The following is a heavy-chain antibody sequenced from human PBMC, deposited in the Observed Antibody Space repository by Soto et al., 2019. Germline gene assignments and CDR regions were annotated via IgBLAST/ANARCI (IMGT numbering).Heavy chain of an antibody. CDR1: GFTFSTYS. Sequence: PGGSLRLSCAASGFTFSTYSINWVRQAPGKGLEWVSYISSSSSALYYADSVKGRFTISRDNAKNSLYLQMNSLRDEDTAVYYCARVRSSGWYFDYWGQGTLVTVS. CDR2: ISSSSSAL. D-gene: IGHD6-19*01. J-gene: IGHJ4*02. V-gene: IGHV3-48*02. CDR3: ARVRSSGWYFDY.